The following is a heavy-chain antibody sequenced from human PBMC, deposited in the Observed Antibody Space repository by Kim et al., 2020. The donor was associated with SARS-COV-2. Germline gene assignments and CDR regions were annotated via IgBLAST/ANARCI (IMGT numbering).Heavy chain of an antibody. CDR3: VRSRPPVAVVVDDAFDA. CDR1: GFSLSTSGVG. CDR2: SYWDDDE. D-gene: IGHD3-22*01. V-gene: IGHV2-5*02. Sequence: SGPTLVNPTQTLTLTCTFSGFSLSTSGVGVGWIRQPPGKALEWLALSYWDDDERLSPSLKTRLTITKDTPKNQVVLTMTNVDPADTATYYCVRSRPPVAVVVDDAFDAWGQGTMVIVSS. J-gene: IGHJ3*01.